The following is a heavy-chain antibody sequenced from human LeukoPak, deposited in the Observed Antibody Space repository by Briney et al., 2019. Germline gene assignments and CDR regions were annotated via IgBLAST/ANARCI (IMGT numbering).Heavy chain of an antibody. CDR2: ISYNSHV. CDR1: GFTFSSYN. J-gene: IGHJ4*02. V-gene: IGHV3-21*06. CDR3: ARDDNNGFYYFDC. D-gene: IGHD3/OR15-3a*01. Sequence: GGSLRLSFAGSGFTFSSYNMHWVRQAPGKGLEWVSSISYNSHVYYADSVKGRFAISRDNAKNSLYLQMDSLRAEDTAVYYCARDDNNGFYYFDCWGEGTLVTVSS.